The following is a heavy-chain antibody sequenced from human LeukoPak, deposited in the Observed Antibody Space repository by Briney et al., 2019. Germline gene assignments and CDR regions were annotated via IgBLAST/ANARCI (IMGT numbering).Heavy chain of an antibody. J-gene: IGHJ4*02. CDR2: INPNSGGT. Sequence: ASVKVSCKASGYTFTGYYMHWVRQAPGQGLEWMGWINPNSGGTNYAQKFQGRVTMTRDTSISTAYMELSRPRSDDTAVYYCARDLPPSVGFDYWGQGTLVTVSS. V-gene: IGHV1-2*02. D-gene: IGHD1-26*01. CDR1: GYTFTGYY. CDR3: ARDLPPSVGFDY.